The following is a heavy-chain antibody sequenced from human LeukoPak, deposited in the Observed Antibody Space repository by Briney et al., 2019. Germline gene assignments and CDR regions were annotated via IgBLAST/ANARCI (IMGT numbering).Heavy chain of an antibody. D-gene: IGHD5-18*01. J-gene: IGHJ4*02. Sequence: SSETLSLTCTVSGGSISSGGYYWSWIRQPPGKGLEWIGYIYHSGSTYYNPSLKSRVTISVDRSKNQFSLKLSSVTAADTAVYYCARELPNSSALEIWGQGTLVTVSS. CDR2: IYHSGST. V-gene: IGHV4-30-2*01. CDR3: ARELPNSSALEI. CDR1: GGSISSGGYY.